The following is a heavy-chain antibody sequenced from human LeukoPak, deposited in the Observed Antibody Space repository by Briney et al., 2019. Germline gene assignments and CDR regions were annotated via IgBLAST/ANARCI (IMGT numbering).Heavy chain of an antibody. D-gene: IGHD2-15*01. CDR2: ISYDGSNK. CDR1: GFTFSSYA. Sequence: GRSLRLSCAASGFTFSSYAMHWVRQAPGKGLEWVAVISYDGSNKYYADSVKGRFTISRDNSKNTLYLQMNSLRAEDTAVYYCGSGGSYYYYCYYMDVWGKGTTVTVSS. CDR3: GSGGSYYYYCYYMDV. V-gene: IGHV3-30*01. J-gene: IGHJ6*03.